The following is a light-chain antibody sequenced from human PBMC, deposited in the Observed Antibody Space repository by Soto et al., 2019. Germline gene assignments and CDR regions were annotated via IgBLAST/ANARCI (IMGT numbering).Light chain of an antibody. CDR3: QQYNSYSIYA. CDR1: QTIRNW. J-gene: IGKJ2*01. Sequence: DIQMTQSPSTLSASVGDRVTITCRASQTIRNWLAWYQQRPGRAPKLLIYDASTLQAGVPSRFSGSRSGTEFTLTISSLQTDDFATYYCQQYNSYSIYAFGQGTKLELK. V-gene: IGKV1-5*01. CDR2: DAS.